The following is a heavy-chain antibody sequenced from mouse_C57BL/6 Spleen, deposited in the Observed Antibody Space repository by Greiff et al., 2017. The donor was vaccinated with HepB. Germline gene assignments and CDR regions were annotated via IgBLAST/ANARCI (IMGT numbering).Heavy chain of an antibody. V-gene: IGHV1-18*01. CDR1: GYTFTDYN. Sequence: VQLQQSGPELVKPGASVKIPCKASGYTFTDYNMDWVKQSHGKSLEWIGDINPNNGGTIYNQKFKGKATLTVDKSSSTAYMELRSLTSEDTAVYYCARMDYYGSSNSYAMDYWGQGTSVTVSS. CDR3: ARMDYYGSSNSYAMDY. CDR2: INPNNGGT. J-gene: IGHJ4*01. D-gene: IGHD1-1*01.